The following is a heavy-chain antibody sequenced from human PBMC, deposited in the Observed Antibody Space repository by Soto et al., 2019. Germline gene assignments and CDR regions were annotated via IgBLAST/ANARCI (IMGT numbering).Heavy chain of an antibody. V-gene: IGHV4-59*01. CDR2: IYYSGST. Sequence: SETLSLTCTVSGGSIGRYYWSWIRQPPGKALEWIGYIYYSGSTYYDPSLKSRVTLSVDTSKIQFSLKLRSVTAGDTAIYYCSRGPDDVFDVWGQGTMVTV. CDR1: GGSIGRYY. J-gene: IGHJ3*01. CDR3: SRGPDDVFDV.